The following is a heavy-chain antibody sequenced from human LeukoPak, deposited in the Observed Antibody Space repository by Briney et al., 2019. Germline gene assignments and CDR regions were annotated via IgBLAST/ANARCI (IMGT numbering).Heavy chain of an antibody. V-gene: IGHV4-59*01. CDR3: ARASSGWYNWFDP. CDR1: GGSISSYY. CDR2: IYYSGST. Sequence: PSETLSLTCTVSGGSISSYYWSWIRQPPGKGLEWIGYIYYSGSTNFNPSLKSRVTISVDTPKNQFSLKLSSVTAADTAVYYCARASSGWYNWFDPWGQGTLVTVSS. D-gene: IGHD6-19*01. J-gene: IGHJ5*02.